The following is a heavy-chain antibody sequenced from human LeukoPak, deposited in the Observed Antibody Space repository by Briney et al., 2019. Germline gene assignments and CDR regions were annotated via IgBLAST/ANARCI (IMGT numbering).Heavy chain of an antibody. CDR1: GGSISSYY. CDR3: ARDTYCGTDCYYYYGD. Sequence: SETLSLTCTVSGGSISSYYWSWIRQPAGKGLEWIGRYYNNGNSNVNPSLKSRITMSSDVSKNQVYLSVASLTVADTAIYYCARDTYCGTDCYYYYGDWGQGILVTVSS. D-gene: IGHD2-21*01. CDR2: YYNNGNS. J-gene: IGHJ4*02. V-gene: IGHV4-4*07.